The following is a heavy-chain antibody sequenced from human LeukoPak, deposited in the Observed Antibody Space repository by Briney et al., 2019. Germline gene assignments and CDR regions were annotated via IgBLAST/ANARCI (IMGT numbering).Heavy chain of an antibody. CDR1: GFTFSNYD. J-gene: IGHJ4*02. Sequence: PGGSLRLSSAASGFTFSNYDMHWVRQAPGKGLEWVAVIWYDGSNKYYADSVKGRFTISRDNSKNTLYLQMNSLRAEDTAAYYCAKDRVSTVTTNYFDYWGQGTLVTVSS. CDR3: AKDRVSTVTTNYFDY. D-gene: IGHD4-17*01. V-gene: IGHV3-33*06. CDR2: IWYDGSNK.